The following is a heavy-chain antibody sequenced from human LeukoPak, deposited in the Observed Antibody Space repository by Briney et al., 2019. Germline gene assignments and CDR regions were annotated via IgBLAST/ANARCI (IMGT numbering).Heavy chain of an antibody. J-gene: IGHJ5*02. CDR2: INWNGGST. D-gene: IGHD3-10*01. CDR3: ARDVVTMVRGVIYWFDP. Sequence: PGRSLRLSCAASGFTFSSYGMHWVRQAPGKGLEWVSGINWNGGSTGYADSVKGRFTISRDNAKNSLYLQMNSLRAEDTALYYCARDVVTMVRGVIYWFDPWGQGTLVTVSS. V-gene: IGHV3-20*04. CDR1: GFTFSSYG.